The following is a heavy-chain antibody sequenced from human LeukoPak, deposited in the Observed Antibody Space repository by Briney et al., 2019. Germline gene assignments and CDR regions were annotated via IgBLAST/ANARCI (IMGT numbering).Heavy chain of an antibody. V-gene: IGHV3-30*02. CDR3: AKDRENGYNYPQGLTDY. CDR1: GFTFSSYG. CDR2: IRYDGSNK. Sequence: PGGSLRLSCAASGFTFSSYGMHWVRQAPGKGLEWVAFIRYDGSNKYYADSVKGRFTISRDNSKNTLNLQMNSLRAEDTAVYYCAKDRENGYNYPQGLTDYWGQGTLVTVSS. J-gene: IGHJ4*02. D-gene: IGHD5-24*01.